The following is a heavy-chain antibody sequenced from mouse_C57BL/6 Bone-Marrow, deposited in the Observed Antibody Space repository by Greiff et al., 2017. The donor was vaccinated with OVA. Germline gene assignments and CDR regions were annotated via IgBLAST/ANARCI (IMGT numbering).Heavy chain of an antibody. CDR1: GYTFTDYY. D-gene: IGHD1-1*01. CDR2: INPNNGGT. J-gene: IGHJ2*01. CDR3: AREWYYYGSSYNY. Sequence: VQLQQSGPELVKPGASVKISCKASGYTFTDYYMNWVKQSHGKSLEWIGDINPNNGGTSYNQKFKGKATLTVDKSSSTAYMELRSLTSEDSAVYYCAREWYYYGSSYNYWGQGTTLTVSS. V-gene: IGHV1-26*01.